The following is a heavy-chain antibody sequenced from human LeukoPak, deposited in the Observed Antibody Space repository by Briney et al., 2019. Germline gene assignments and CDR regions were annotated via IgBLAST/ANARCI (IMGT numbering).Heavy chain of an antibody. Sequence: GGSLRLSCAASGFTFSDYYMSWIRQAPGKGLEWVSYISSSGSTINYADSVKGRFTISRDNAKNSLYPQMNSLRAEDTAVYYCARVGLERWLQLFYFDYWGQGTLVTVSS. D-gene: IGHD5-24*01. CDR2: ISSSGSTI. CDR3: ARVGLERWLQLFYFDY. J-gene: IGHJ4*02. V-gene: IGHV3-11*01. CDR1: GFTFSDYY.